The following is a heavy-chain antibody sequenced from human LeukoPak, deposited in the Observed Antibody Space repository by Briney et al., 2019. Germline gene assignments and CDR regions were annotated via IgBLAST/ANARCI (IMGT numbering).Heavy chain of an antibody. Sequence: GGSLRLSCAASGFTFSSYAMSGVGQAPGKGLEWVSSIDYDGGSGHYADSVKGRFTISRDNSNNTLFLHLNSLRGEDTAVYYCTRNSGWYGLSWGQGTLVTVSS. CDR3: TRNSGWYGLS. CDR1: GFTFSSYA. V-gene: IGHV3-23*01. J-gene: IGHJ1*01. D-gene: IGHD6-19*01. CDR2: IDYDGGSG.